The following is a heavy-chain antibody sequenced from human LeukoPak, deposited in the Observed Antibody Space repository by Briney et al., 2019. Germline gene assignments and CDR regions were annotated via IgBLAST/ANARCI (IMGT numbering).Heavy chain of an antibody. V-gene: IGHV3-15*01. D-gene: IGHD4-17*01. CDR1: GFTFNKAR. Sequence: GGSLRLSCAASGFTFNKARMSWVRQAPGKGLEWVGRIKSKTDGATTDYAAPVNGRFTISRDDSKNMLYLEMNSLQTNDTALYYCSTHNYVRTTVTAFALWRQGSLVTVSS. CDR2: IKSKTDGATT. J-gene: IGHJ4*02. CDR3: STHNYVRTTVTAFAL.